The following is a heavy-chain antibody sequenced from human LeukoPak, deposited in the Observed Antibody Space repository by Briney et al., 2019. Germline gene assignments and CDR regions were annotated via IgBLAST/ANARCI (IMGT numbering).Heavy chain of an antibody. D-gene: IGHD1-26*01. CDR2: INPNSGGT. CDR3: ARITFIVGATAPYYYYGMDV. Sequence: ASVKVSCKASGYTFTGYYMHWVRQAPGQGLEWMGWINPNSGGTKYAQKFQGRVTMTRDTSISTAYMELSRLRSDDTAVYYCARITFIVGATAPYYYYGMDVWGQGTTVTVSS. CDR1: GYTFTGYY. V-gene: IGHV1-2*02. J-gene: IGHJ6*02.